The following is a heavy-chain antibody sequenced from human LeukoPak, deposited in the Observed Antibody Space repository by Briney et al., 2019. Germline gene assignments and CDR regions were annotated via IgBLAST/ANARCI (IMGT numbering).Heavy chain of an antibody. Sequence: GGSLRLSCAPSGFTFSYYAMSWVRQAPGKGLEWVSAIGGSGGSTYYADSVKGRFTISRDNSKNTLYLQMNSLRAEDTAVYYCAKDPKGILPRSGWFDPWGQGTLVTVSS. D-gene: IGHD5-18*01. V-gene: IGHV3-23*01. J-gene: IGHJ5*02. CDR1: GFTFSYYA. CDR3: AKDPKGILPRSGWFDP. CDR2: IGGSGGST.